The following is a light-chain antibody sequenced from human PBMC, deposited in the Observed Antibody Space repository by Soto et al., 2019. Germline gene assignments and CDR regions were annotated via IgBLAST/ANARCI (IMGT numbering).Light chain of an antibody. Sequence: EIVLTQSPGTLSLSPGERATLSCRASQSVSSSYLAWYQQKPGQAPRLLIYGASSRATGLPDRFSGSGSGTDFTLTISRLEPEDFAVYYCQQYGSSPPLTFGGGTKVENK. V-gene: IGKV3-20*01. CDR1: QSVSSSY. CDR2: GAS. CDR3: QQYGSSPPLT. J-gene: IGKJ4*01.